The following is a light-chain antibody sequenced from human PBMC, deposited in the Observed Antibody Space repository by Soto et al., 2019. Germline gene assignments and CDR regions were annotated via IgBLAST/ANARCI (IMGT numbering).Light chain of an antibody. Sequence: EIVLTQSPATLSSSPGERATLSCRASQSISSSLAWYQQKPGQAPRLLIYDASNRATGIPDRFSGSGSGTDFTLSISRLEPGDFGVYFCHQYGKSPRTFGQGTKVDIK. CDR2: DAS. V-gene: IGKV3-20*01. J-gene: IGKJ1*01. CDR3: HQYGKSPRT. CDR1: QSISSS.